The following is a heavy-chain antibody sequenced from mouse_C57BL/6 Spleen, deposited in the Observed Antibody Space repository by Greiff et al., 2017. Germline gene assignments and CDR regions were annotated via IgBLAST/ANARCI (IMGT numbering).Heavy chain of an antibody. Sequence: SGPVLVKPGASVKMSCKASGYTFTDYYMNWVKQSHGKSLEWIGVINPYNGGTSYNQKFKGKATLTVDKSSSTAYMELNSLTSEDSAVYYCAQAYGSYFDYWGQGTTLTVSS. J-gene: IGHJ2*01. D-gene: IGHD1-1*01. V-gene: IGHV1-19*01. CDR1: GYTFTDYY. CDR3: AQAYGSYFDY. CDR2: INPYNGGT.